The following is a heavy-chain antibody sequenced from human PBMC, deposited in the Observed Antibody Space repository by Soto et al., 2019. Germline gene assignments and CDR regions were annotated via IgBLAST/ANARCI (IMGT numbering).Heavy chain of an antibody. CDR3: ARHDYGDRIFDL. J-gene: IGHJ3*01. D-gene: IGHD4-17*01. CDR1: GGSVGSGAYY. CDR2: IQYIGDT. Sequence: SETLSLTCIVSGGSVGSGAYYWSWIRQPPGSALEWIGYIQYIGDTNYNSPLKSRVTMSVDRSRNRFSLKLTSVTAADTAFYYCARHDYGDRIFDLWGPGTKLAVSS. V-gene: IGHV4-61*08.